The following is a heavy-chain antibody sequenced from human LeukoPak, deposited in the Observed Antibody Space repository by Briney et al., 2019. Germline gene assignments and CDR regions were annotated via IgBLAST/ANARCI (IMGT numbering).Heavy chain of an antibody. CDR3: AKTYGDYASGAFDI. V-gene: IGHV3-23*01. J-gene: IGHJ3*02. CDR2: ISGSGGST. D-gene: IGHD4-17*01. CDR1: GFTFSSYA. Sequence: GGSLRLSCAASGFTFSSYAMSWVRQAPGKGLEWVSAISGSGGSTYYADSVKGRFTISRDNAKNSLYLQMNSLRAEDTALYYCAKTYGDYASGAFDIWGQGTMVTVSS.